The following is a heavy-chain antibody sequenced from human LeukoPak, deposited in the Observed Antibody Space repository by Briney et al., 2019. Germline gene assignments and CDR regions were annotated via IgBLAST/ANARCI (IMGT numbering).Heavy chain of an antibody. CDR3: ARSDTNAWYDY. Sequence: SETLSLTCTLSGGSISNYYWSWMRQSPGKGLEWIGYIYYSGTTNYNLSLKSRMSLSVDTSKNQFSLKLASVTAADTAVYYCARSDTNAWYDYWGPGTLVTVSS. D-gene: IGHD6-13*01. J-gene: IGHJ4*02. CDR1: GGSISNYY. V-gene: IGHV4-59*01. CDR2: IYYSGTT.